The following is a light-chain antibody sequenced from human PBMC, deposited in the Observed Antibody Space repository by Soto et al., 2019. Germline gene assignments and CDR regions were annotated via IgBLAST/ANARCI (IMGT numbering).Light chain of an antibody. CDR3: QQNNNWPPIP. CDR2: AAS. CDR1: QSVSSN. J-gene: IGKJ5*01. Sequence: VLSQSAGALSLSPGERASLSCRASQSVSSNLAWYQQKPGQAPRLLIYAASTRATGVPARFSGSGSGTEFTLTISSLQSEDFAVYYCQQNNNWPPIPFGQGTRLEI. V-gene: IGKV3-15*01.